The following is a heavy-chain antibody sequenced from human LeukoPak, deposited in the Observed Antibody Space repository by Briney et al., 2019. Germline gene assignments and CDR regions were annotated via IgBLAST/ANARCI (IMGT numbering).Heavy chain of an antibody. CDR1: GFTFSNYW. CDR2: ISGDGGST. CDR3: ASYNYRSYGLEY. Sequence: GGSLRLSCAASGFTFSNYWMHWVRQVPGEGLVWVSRISGDGGSTSYADSVKGRFTISRDNAKSTLYLQMNSLRAEDTAVYYCASYNYRSYGLEYWGQGTPVTVSS. V-gene: IGHV3-74*01. D-gene: IGHD1-26*01. J-gene: IGHJ4*02.